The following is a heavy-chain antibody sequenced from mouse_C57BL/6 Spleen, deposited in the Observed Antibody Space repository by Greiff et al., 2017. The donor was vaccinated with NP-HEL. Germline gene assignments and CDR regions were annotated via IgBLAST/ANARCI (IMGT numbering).Heavy chain of an antibody. CDR2: IDPSDSET. V-gene: IGHV1-52*01. D-gene: IGHD2-2*01. CDR3: AREEIYYGYGGAFYYAMDY. J-gene: IGHJ4*01. Sequence: QVQLQQPGAELVRPGSSVKLSCKASGYTFTSYWMHWVKQRPIQGLEWIGNIDPSDSETHYNQKFKDKATLTVDKSSSTAYMQLSSLTSEDSAVYYCAREEIYYGYGGAFYYAMDYWGQGTSVTVSS. CDR1: GYTFTSYW.